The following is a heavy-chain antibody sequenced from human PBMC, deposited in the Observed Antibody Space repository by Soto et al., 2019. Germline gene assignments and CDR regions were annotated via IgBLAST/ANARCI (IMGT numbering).Heavy chain of an antibody. CDR3: QSAYYDFWFYY. CDR2: IYYSGST. CDR1: GGSISSYY. D-gene: IGHD3-3*01. V-gene: IGHV4-59*01. Sequence: TETLSLTCTVSGGSISSYYWSWIRQPPGKGLEWIGYIYYSGSTNYNPSLKSRVTISVDTSKNQFSLKLSSVTAADTAVYYCQSAYYDFWFYYWGQGKLVSVSS. J-gene: IGHJ4*02.